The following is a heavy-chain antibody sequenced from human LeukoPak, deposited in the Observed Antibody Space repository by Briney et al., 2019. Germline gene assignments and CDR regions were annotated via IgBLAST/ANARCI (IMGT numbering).Heavy chain of an antibody. CDR1: GYTFTGYY. CDR3: GTLLSNGPFDY. Sequence: GASVKVSCKASGYTFTGYYMHWVRQAAGQGLEWMGYIYPNSGTTKYAQKFQGRVTMTRDTSISTAYMELSGLRSDDTAVYYCGTLLSNGPFDYWGQGSLVTVSS. CDR2: IYPNSGTT. J-gene: IGHJ4*02. V-gene: IGHV1-2*02.